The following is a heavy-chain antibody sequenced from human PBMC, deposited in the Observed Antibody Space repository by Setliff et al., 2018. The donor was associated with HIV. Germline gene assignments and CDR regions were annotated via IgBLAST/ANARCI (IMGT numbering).Heavy chain of an antibody. J-gene: IGHJ6*03. Sequence: GESLKISCEASGYTFTNYWIGWVRQMPGKGLEWMGIIYPGDSDIIYSPSFQGQVTISADKSITTAYLQWSCLKASDTAIYYCVRHRSAVAGTRIGYCYYMDVWGKGTTVTVSS. CDR2: IYPGDSDI. CDR1: GYTFTNYW. D-gene: IGHD6-19*01. V-gene: IGHV5-51*01. CDR3: VRHRSAVAGTRIGYCYYMDV.